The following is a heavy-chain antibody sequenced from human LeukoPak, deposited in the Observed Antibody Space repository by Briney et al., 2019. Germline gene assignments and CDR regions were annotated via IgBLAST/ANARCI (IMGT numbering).Heavy chain of an antibody. V-gene: IGHV1-69*01. J-gene: IGHJ6*03. CDR3: ARELDYYFWSGAPSYYFYMDV. D-gene: IGHD3-3*01. CDR1: GGTFSSYA. CDR2: IITIFGTA. Sequence: ASVKVSCKASGGTFSSYAISWVRQAPRQRLEWMGGIITIFGTANYAQKFQGRVTITADESTSTAYMELSSMRSEDTAVYYCARELDYYFWSGAPSYYFYMDVWGKGTTVTVSS.